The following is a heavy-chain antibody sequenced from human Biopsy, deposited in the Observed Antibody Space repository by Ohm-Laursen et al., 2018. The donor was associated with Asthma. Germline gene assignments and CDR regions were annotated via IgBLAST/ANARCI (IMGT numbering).Heavy chain of an antibody. CDR3: ARDGPVGAPSDY. V-gene: IGHV1-46*01. J-gene: IGHJ4*02. D-gene: IGHD1-26*01. Sequence: ASVKVSCNASGYTFTSYYMHWVRQAPGQGLEWMGIINPSGGSTSYAQKFQGRVTMTRDTSTSTAYMELRSLRSDDTAVYYCARDGPVGAPSDYWGQGTLVTVSS. CDR1: GYTFTSYY. CDR2: INPSGGST.